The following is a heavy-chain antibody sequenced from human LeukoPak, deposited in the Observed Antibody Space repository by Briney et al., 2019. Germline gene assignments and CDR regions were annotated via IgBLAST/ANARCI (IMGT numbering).Heavy chain of an antibody. Sequence: PGGSLRLSCAASGFTFSRIAMTWVRQAPGKGLEWVANIKQDGSVKYYVDSVRGRFTISRDNAKNSLSLQMNSLRAEDTAVYYCARDIFDYWGQGTLVTVSS. CDR2: IKQDGSVK. J-gene: IGHJ4*02. CDR1: GFTFSRIA. CDR3: ARDIFDY. V-gene: IGHV3-7*05.